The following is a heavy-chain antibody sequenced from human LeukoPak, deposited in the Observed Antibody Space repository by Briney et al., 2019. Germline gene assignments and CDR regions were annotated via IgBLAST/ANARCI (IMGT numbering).Heavy chain of an antibody. D-gene: IGHD3-3*01. CDR3: ARGVRIFSQNWFDP. CDR2: IYYSGST. J-gene: IGHJ5*02. Sequence: SETLSLTCTVSGGSISRYYWSWIRQPPGKGLEWIGYIYYSGSTNYNPSLKSRVTISVDTSKNQFSLKLSSVTAADTAVYYCARGVRIFSQNWFDPWGQGTLVTVSS. V-gene: IGHV4-59*12. CDR1: GGSISRYY.